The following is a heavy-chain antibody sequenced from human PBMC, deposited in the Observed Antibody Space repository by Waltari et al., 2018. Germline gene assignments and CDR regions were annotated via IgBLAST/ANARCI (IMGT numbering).Heavy chain of an antibody. CDR1: GYTFTHYD. Sequence: QVQLVQSGTEVQKAGASVKVSCQASGYTFTHYDINWVRQATGQGLEWLGWINPTRPDPGSARHFQGRFPMTRNISIRTVYIELSSLRTEDTAVYYCASASSGYYKRVPFDYWGQGTLVIVSS. V-gene: IGHV1-8*02. CDR3: ASASSGYYKRVPFDY. CDR2: INPTRPDP. J-gene: IGHJ4*02. D-gene: IGHD3-22*01.